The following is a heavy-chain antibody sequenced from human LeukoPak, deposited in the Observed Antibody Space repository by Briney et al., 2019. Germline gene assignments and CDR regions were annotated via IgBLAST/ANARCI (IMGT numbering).Heavy chain of an antibody. CDR2: INQDGGET. CDR3: ARSVDKGTVDY. D-gene: IGHD5-12*01. V-gene: IGHV3-7*03. CDR1: GFSFSSW. Sequence: GGSLRLSCAASGFSFSSWMAWVRQAPGQGLEWVANINQDGGETYYVDSEQGRFTTSRDNAKNSLFLQMNSLRAEDTAVYYCARSVDKGTVDYWGQGTLVTVSS. J-gene: IGHJ4*02.